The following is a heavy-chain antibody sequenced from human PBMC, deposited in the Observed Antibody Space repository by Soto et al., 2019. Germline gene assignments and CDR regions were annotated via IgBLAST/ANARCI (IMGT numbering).Heavy chain of an antibody. CDR3: ARPEGGGQQLVPYGMDV. Sequence: SETLSLTCTVSGGSISSSSYYWGWIRQPPGKGLEWIGSIYYSGSTYYNPSLKSRVTISVDTSKNQFSLKLSSVTAADTAVYYCARPEGGGQQLVPYGMDVWGQGTTVTVSS. CDR2: IYYSGST. V-gene: IGHV4-39*01. J-gene: IGHJ6*02. CDR1: GGSISSSSYY. D-gene: IGHD6-13*01.